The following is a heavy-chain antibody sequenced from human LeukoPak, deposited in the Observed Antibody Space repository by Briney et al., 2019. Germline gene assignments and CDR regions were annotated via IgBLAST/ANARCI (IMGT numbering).Heavy chain of an antibody. CDR3: AKFGPKTWYFDY. CDR2: ISSSSSYI. CDR1: GFTFSSYS. Sequence: GGSLRLSCAASGFTFSSYSMNWVRQAPGKGLEWVSSISSSSSYIYYADSVKGRFTISRDNSKNTLYLQMNSLRAEDTAVYYCAKFGPKTWYFDYWGQGTLVTVSS. D-gene: IGHD3/OR15-3a*01. J-gene: IGHJ4*02. V-gene: IGHV3-21*04.